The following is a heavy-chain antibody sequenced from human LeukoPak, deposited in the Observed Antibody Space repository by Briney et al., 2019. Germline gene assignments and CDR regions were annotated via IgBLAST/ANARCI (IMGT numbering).Heavy chain of an antibody. CDR3: ARIGYSSSSLDY. J-gene: IGHJ4*02. CDR2: IKQDGSQK. Sequence: PGGSLRLSCAASGFTFSNYWMTWVRQAPGKGLEWVANIKQDGSQKYYLDSVKGRLTISRDNAKNSVYLQMNSLRVGDTAVYYCARIGYSSSSLDYWGPGTLVTVSS. D-gene: IGHD6-13*01. V-gene: IGHV3-7*01. CDR1: GFTFSNYW.